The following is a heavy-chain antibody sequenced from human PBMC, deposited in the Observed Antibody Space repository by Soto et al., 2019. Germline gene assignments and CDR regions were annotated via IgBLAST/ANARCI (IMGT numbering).Heavy chain of an antibody. CDR3: ASAWGPLYYDGMDV. J-gene: IGHJ6*02. D-gene: IGHD3-16*01. CDR1: GGTFSSYA. CDR2: IIPIFGTA. V-gene: IGHV1-69*12. Sequence: QVQLVQSGAEVKKPGSSVKVSCKASGGTFSSYAISWVRQAPGQGLEWMGGIIPIFGTADYAQKFQGRVAITADASASAAYMELSSLRSEDTAVYYCASAWGPLYYDGMDVWGQGTTVTVSS.